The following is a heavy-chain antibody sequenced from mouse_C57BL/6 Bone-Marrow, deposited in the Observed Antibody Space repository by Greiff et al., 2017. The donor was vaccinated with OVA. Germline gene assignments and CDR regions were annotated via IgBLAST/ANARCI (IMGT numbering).Heavy chain of an antibody. CDR2: LAPENGGP. V-gene: IGHV1-15*01. Sequence: QVQLQQSGAELVKPGASVKMSCKASGYTFTDYDMHWVKQTHVHGLEWIGALAPENGGPDYNQKFKGKAILTAEKSSSTAYMELRSLTSEDYAVDYCARGDMSYGSIYYCCRGNAVTVSA. J-gene: IGHJ2*01. CDR1: GYTFTDYD. D-gene: IGHD1-1*01. CDR3: ARGDMSYGSIYY.